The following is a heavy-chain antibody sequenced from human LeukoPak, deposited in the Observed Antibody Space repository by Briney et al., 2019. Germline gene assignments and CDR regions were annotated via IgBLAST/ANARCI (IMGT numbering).Heavy chain of an antibody. D-gene: IGHD1-20*01. CDR3: ASRSSGAVTGVDY. J-gene: IGHJ4*02. CDR1: GGTFSSYA. CDR2: IIPILGTA. V-gene: IGHV1-69*05. Sequence: GASVKVSCKASGGTFSSYAISWVRQAPGQGLEWMGRIIPILGTANYAQKFQGRVTITTDESTSTAYMELSSLRSEDTAVYYCASRSSGAVTGVDYWGQGTLVTVSS.